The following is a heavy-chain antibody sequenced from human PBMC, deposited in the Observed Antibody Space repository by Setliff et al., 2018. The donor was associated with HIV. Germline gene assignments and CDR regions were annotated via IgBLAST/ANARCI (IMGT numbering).Heavy chain of an antibody. V-gene: IGHV5-51*01. J-gene: IGHJ6*03. CDR1: GYNFTTHW. D-gene: IGHD3-3*01. CDR2: IYAGDSNT. CDR3: ARQGRAGTTNFWTYYVDV. Sequence: GESLKISCPGSGYNFTTHWIDCVRQMPGRGLEWMRSIYAGDSNTKYSPSFQGQVTISADKSITTAYLQWSSLKASDTAMYYCARQGRAGTTNFWTYYVDVWGTGTTVTVSS.